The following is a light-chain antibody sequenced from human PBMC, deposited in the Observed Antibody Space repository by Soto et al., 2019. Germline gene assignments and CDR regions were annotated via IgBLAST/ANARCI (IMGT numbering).Light chain of an antibody. J-gene: IGKJ4*01. CDR1: QSVSSY. V-gene: IGKV3-11*01. Sequence: EIVFTQSPGTVSLSPGERAALCCRASQSVSSYLAWYQQKPGQAPRLLIYDVSKRATGIPARFSGSGSGTDFTLTISSLEPEDFAVYYCHQRSKWPLTFGGGTKVDIK. CDR3: HQRSKWPLT. CDR2: DVS.